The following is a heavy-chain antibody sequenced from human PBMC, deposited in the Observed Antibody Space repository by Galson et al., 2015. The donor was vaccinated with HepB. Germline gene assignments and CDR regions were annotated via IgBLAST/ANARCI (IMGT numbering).Heavy chain of an antibody. Sequence: SLRLSCAASGFTFSTYWMNWVRQAPGMGLEWVANINKDESEMHYMNSVKDRFTVSRDNAKNSLYLQMNNLRVDDTAVHYCARGTTEAPGIDYWGQGILVTVSS. V-gene: IGHV3-7*03. CDR3: ARGTTEAPGIDY. CDR1: GFTFSTYW. J-gene: IGHJ4*02. CDR2: INKDESEM. D-gene: IGHD6-13*01.